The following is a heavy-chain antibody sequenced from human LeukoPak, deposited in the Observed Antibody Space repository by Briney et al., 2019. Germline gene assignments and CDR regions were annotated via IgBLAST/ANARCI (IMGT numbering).Heavy chain of an antibody. CDR3: ATVNSYYDDDGYLPFDH. J-gene: IGHJ4*02. D-gene: IGHD3-22*01. CDR1: GFTFRTYS. Sequence: GGSLRLSCAASGFTFRTYSMNWVRQAPGKDLEWISYISGDAGTTNYADSVKGRFTISRDNAKSSLFLQMEGLRAEDTAVYYCATVNSYYDDDGYLPFDHWGQGSLVVISS. CDR2: ISGDAGTT. V-gene: IGHV3-48*04.